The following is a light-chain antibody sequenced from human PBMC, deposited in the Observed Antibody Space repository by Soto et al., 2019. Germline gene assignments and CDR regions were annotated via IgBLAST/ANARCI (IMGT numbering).Light chain of an antibody. Sequence: EIVLTQSPATLSLSPGERATISCRASQSVSSYLAWYQQKHGQAPRLLIYDASNRATGIPARFSGSGSGTDFTLTISSLEPEDFAVYYCQQRSNWPPTFGQGTKVDIK. CDR1: QSVSSY. CDR3: QQRSNWPPT. V-gene: IGKV3-11*01. CDR2: DAS. J-gene: IGKJ1*01.